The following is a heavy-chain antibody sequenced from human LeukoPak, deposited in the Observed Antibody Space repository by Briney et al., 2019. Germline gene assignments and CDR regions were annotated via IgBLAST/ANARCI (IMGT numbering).Heavy chain of an antibody. CDR2: FYHGGST. Sequence: PSETLSLTCTVSGYSISTGYYWDWIRQPPGKGLEWIGTFYHGGSTYYNPSLKSRVTMSVDTSKNQFSLKLSSVTAADTAVYYCARAAESDSGSYYAPGFLDYWGQGTLVTVSS. V-gene: IGHV4-38-2*02. CDR3: ARAAESDSGSYYAPGFLDY. D-gene: IGHD1-26*01. CDR1: GYSISTGYY. J-gene: IGHJ4*02.